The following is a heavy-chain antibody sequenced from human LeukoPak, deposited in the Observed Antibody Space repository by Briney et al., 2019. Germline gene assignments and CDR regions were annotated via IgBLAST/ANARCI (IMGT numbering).Heavy chain of an antibody. Sequence: SETLSLTCTVSGGSIRSYYWSWNRQPPGKGLEWIGYIYTSGSTNYNLSLKSRVTISVDTSKNQFSLKLSSVTAADTAVYYCARHGWYFDYWGQGTLVTVSS. D-gene: IGHD3-10*01. J-gene: IGHJ4*02. V-gene: IGHV4-4*09. CDR3: ARHGWYFDY. CDR2: IYTSGST. CDR1: GGSIRSYY.